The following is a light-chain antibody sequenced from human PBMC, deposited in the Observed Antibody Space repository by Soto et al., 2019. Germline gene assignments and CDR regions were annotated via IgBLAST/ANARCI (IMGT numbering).Light chain of an antibody. CDR3: SSFAGSNNFPYV. V-gene: IGLV2-8*01. CDR1: SSDVGAYDY. J-gene: IGLJ1*01. CDR2: EIN. Sequence: QSALTQPPSASGSPGQSVNISCTGTSSDVGAYDYVSWYQQHPGKAPKLMIYEINKRPSGVPDRFSGSKSGNTASLTVSGLQAEDEADYYCSSFAGSNNFPYVFGTGTKLTVL.